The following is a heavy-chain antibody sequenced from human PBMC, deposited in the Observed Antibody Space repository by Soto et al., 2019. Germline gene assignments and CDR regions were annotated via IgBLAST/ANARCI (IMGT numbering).Heavy chain of an antibody. J-gene: IGHJ4*02. CDR1: GFTFRTYT. V-gene: IGHV3-64D*06. CDR2: ISDAGGGT. CDR3: VTGYRSCWYAIY. D-gene: IGHD6-19*01. Sequence: PGGSLRLSCSASGFTFRTYTMLWVRQAPGKGLEYVSAISDAGGGTYYADSVKGRFTISRDDPKNTLYLQMSNLRAEDTAVYYCVTGYRSCWYAIYWGQGTVAPVSP.